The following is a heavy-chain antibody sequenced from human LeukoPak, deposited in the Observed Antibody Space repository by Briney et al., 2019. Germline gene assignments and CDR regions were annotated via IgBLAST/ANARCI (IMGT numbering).Heavy chain of an antibody. CDR3: AREEYSSGWYRGGWFDP. Sequence: ASVKVSCKASGYTFTGYYMHWVRQAPGQGLEWMGWIDPESGDTNYAQKFQDKITMTRDTYMKTGYMELSSLRYDATAVYYCAREEYSSGWYRGGWFDPWGQGTQVTVSS. CDR2: IDPESGDT. V-gene: IGHV1-2*02. CDR1: GYTFTGYY. D-gene: IGHD6-19*01. J-gene: IGHJ5*02.